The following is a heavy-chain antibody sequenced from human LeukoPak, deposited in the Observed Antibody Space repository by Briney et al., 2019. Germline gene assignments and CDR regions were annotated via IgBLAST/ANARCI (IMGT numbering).Heavy chain of an antibody. V-gene: IGHV7-4-1*02. CDR3: ATTREERWLQFFRY. D-gene: IGHD5-24*01. Sequence: ASVKVSCKASGYTFTSYAMNWVRQAPGQGLEWMGWINTNTGNPTYAQGFTGRFVLSLDTSVSTAYLQISSLKAEDTAVYYCATTREERWLQFFRYWGQGTLVTVSS. J-gene: IGHJ4*02. CDR1: GYTFTSYA. CDR2: INTNTGNP.